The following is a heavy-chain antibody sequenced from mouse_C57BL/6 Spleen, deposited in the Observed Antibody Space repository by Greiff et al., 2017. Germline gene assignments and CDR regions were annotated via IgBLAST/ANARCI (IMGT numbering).Heavy chain of an antibody. J-gene: IGHJ4*01. CDR1: GYTFTDYY. CDR2: INPYNGGT. CDR3: ALDSSGLYYAMDY. Sequence: DVQLQESGPVLVKPGASVKMSCKASGYTFTDYYMNWVKQSHGKSLEWIGVINPYNGGTSYNQKFKGKATLTVDKSSSTAYMELNSLTSEDSAVYYCALDSSGLYYAMDYWGQGTSVTVSS. V-gene: IGHV1-19*01. D-gene: IGHD3-2*02.